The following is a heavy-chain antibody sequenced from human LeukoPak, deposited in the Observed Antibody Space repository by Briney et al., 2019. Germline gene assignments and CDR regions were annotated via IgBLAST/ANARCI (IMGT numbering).Heavy chain of an antibody. Sequence: GGSLRLSCAASGFTFGSFWMSWVRQAPGRGLEWVANIKQDRSEEYYVDSVRSRFTISKDYAKDTLYLQMNSLRVEDTAVYYCARPMVGATSVFDYWGQGTLVTVSS. D-gene: IGHD1-26*01. CDR1: GFTFGSFW. CDR2: IKQDRSEE. CDR3: ARPMVGATSVFDY. J-gene: IGHJ4*02. V-gene: IGHV3-7*01.